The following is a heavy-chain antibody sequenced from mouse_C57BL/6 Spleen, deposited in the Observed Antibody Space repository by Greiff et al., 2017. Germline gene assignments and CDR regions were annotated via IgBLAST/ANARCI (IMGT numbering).Heavy chain of an antibody. CDR2: ISDGGSYT. V-gene: IGHV5-4*03. Sequence: EVKLMESGGGLVKPGGSLKLSCAASGFTFSSYAMSWVRQTPEKRLEWVATISDGGSYTYYPDNVKGRFTISRDNAKNNLYLQMSHLKSEDTAMYYCARLRQGPYYAMDYWGQGTSVTVSS. J-gene: IGHJ4*01. CDR1: GFTFSSYA. D-gene: IGHD3-2*01. CDR3: ARLRQGPYYAMDY.